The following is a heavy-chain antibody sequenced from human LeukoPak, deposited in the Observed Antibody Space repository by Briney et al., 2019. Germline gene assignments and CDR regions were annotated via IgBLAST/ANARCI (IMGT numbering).Heavy chain of an antibody. CDR2: ISSGSSTI. CDR3: ARQRQGSFDY. CDR1: GFTFSNYN. Sequence: GGSLRLSCAASGFTFSNYNIDWVRQAPGKGLEWVSYISSGSSTIYYADSVKGRFTISRDNAKNSLYLQMNSLRDEDTAVYYCARQRQGSFDYWGQGTLVTVSS. V-gene: IGHV3-48*02. J-gene: IGHJ4*02. D-gene: IGHD2-15*01.